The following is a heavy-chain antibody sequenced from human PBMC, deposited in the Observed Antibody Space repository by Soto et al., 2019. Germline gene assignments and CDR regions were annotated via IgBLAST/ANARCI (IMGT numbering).Heavy chain of an antibody. Sequence: LSLTCSVSGGSISKFYWSWIRKTAGKGLEWMGRVYATGTTDYNPSLRSRVAMSVDISRKTFSLRLTSVTAADTGMYYCVRDGSKTLRDWFDPWGQGKLVTVST. CDR2: VYATGTT. D-gene: IGHD3-10*01. V-gene: IGHV4-4*07. CDR3: VRDGSKTLRDWFDP. J-gene: IGHJ5*02. CDR1: GGSISKFY.